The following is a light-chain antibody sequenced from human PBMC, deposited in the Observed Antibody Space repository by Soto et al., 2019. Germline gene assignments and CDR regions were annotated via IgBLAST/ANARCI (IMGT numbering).Light chain of an antibody. CDR2: EVS. J-gene: IGLJ2*01. CDR1: SSDVGNYNL. V-gene: IGLV2-23*02. Sequence: QSALTQPASVSGSPGQSITISCTGTSSDVGNYNLVSWFQQHPGKVPKLTIYEVSKRPSGVSNRFSGSKSGNTASLTISGLQAEDEGDYYCCSYAGSSTPVVFGGGTKLTVL. CDR3: CSYAGSSTPVV.